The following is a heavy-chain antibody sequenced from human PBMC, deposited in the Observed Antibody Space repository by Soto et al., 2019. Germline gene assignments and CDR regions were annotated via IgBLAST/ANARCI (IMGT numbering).Heavy chain of an antibody. CDR2: IWYDGSNK. Sequence: GGSLRLSCAASGFTFSSYGMHWVRQAPGKGLEWVAVIWYDGSNKYYADSVKGRFTISRDNSKNTLYLQMNSLRAEDTAVYYCARAPLLGSYGPNYYYYGMDVWGQGTTVTVSS. CDR1: GFTFSSYG. CDR3: ARAPLLGSYGPNYYYYGMDV. V-gene: IGHV3-33*01. D-gene: IGHD3-16*01. J-gene: IGHJ6*02.